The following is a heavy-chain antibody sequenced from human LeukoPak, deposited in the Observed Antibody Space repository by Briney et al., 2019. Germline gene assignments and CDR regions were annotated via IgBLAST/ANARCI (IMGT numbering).Heavy chain of an antibody. CDR1: GGSISSYY. CDR2: IYFIGSP. CDR3: ARERRINMVRGLMMGAFDI. D-gene: IGHD3-10*01. V-gene: IGHV4-59*01. Sequence: SETLSLTCTVSGGSISSYYWSWIRQPPGKGLEWIGFIYFIGSPNYSPSLKSRVTISVDTSKNQFSLKLTSVSAADTAVYYCARERRINMVRGLMMGAFDIWGQGTIVTVSS. J-gene: IGHJ3*02.